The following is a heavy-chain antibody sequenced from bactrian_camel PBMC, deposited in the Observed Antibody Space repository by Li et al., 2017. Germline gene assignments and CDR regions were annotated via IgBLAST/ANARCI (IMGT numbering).Heavy chain of an antibody. J-gene: IGHJ4*01. D-gene: IGHD1*01. CDR1: GFMFRGFG. Sequence: HVQLVESGGGLVQPGGSLRLSCVASGFMFRGFGMGWLRQVQGNECGLVSSISSDGTTYYADSVKGRFTISNDYARKTLYLSMNILEPEDTAMYHCAATPCPPYDLSMQFSYPGINYFGRGTQVTVS. CDR2: ISSDGTT. CDR3: AATPCPPYDLSMQFSYPGINY. V-gene: IGHV3S57*01.